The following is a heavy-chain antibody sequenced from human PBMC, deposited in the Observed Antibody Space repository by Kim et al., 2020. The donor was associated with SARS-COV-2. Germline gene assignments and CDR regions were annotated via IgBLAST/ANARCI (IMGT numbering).Heavy chain of an antibody. V-gene: IGHV4-59*13. CDR2: IYYSGST. Sequence: SETLSLTCTVSGGSISSYYWSWIRQPPGKGLEWIGYIYYSGSTNYNPSLKSRVTISVDTSKNQFSLKLSSVTAADTAVYYCARDSAIAAAGTELWGGMDVLGQGTTVTVSS. D-gene: IGHD6-13*01. CDR3: ARDSAIAAAGTELWGGMDV. CDR1: GGSISSYY. J-gene: IGHJ6*02.